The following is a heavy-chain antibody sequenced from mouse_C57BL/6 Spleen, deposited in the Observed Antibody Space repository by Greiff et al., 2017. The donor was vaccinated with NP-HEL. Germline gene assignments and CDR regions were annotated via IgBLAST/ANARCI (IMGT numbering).Heavy chain of an antibody. V-gene: IGHV1-50*01. D-gene: IGHD2-3*01. Sequence: QVQLQQPGAELVKPGASVKLSCKASGYTFTSYWMQWVKQRPGQGLEWIGEIDPSDSYTNYNHKFKGKATLTVDTSSSTAYMQLSSLTSEDSAVYYGARPSDGYPWFAYWGHATLVTVSA. CDR3: ARPSDGYPWFAY. J-gene: IGHJ3*01. CDR1: GYTFTSYW. CDR2: IDPSDSYT.